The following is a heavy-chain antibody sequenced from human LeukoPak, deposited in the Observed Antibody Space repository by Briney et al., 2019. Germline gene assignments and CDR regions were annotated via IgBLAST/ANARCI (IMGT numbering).Heavy chain of an antibody. V-gene: IGHV3-21*01. Sequence: GGSLRLSCAASGFTFSSYSMNWVRQAPGKGLEWVSSISSSSSYTYYADSVKGRFTISRDNAKNSLYLQMNSLRAEDTAVYYCARDLLERGVSPFDYWGQGTLVTVSS. CDR3: ARDLLERGVSPFDY. CDR2: ISSSSSYT. CDR1: GFTFSSYS. D-gene: IGHD1-1*01. J-gene: IGHJ4*02.